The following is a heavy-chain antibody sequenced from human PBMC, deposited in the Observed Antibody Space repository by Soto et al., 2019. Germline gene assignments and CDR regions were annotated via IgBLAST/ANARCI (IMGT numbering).Heavy chain of an antibody. D-gene: IGHD3-22*01. J-gene: IGHJ3*02. Sequence: SETLSLTCTASGASITRYYWSWIRQPPGKGLEWIGYIYYGGSTDYSPSLKSRVTMSVDTSKNQFSLKLSSVTAADTAAYYCARTARAGYYDSGDSHAFDIWGQGTLVTV. V-gene: IGHV4-59*01. CDR2: IYYGGST. CDR1: GASITRYY. CDR3: ARTARAGYYDSGDSHAFDI.